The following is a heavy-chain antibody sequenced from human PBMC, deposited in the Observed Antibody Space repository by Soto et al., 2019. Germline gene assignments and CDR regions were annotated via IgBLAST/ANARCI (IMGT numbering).Heavy chain of an antibody. D-gene: IGHD3-10*01. CDR1: GDSINNTYW. CDR2: IYHTGGR. J-gene: IGHJ5*02. V-gene: IGHV4-4*02. Sequence: SETLSLTCFVSGDSINNTYWWSWVRRAPEKGLEWIGEIYHTGGRSYMPSLRGRITLSVDTSKNQFSLKLTSVTAADTAVYYCARSMVRGPKLYSPFDPWGQGTLVTVSS. CDR3: ARSMVRGPKLYSPFDP.